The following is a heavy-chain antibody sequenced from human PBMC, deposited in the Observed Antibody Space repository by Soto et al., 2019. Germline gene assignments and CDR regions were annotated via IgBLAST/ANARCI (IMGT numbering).Heavy chain of an antibody. Sequence: EVQLVESGGGLVQPGGSLRLSCAASGFTLSSYEMNWVRQAPGKGLEWVSYISSSGSTIYYADSVKGRFTISRDNAKNSLYLQMNSLRAEDTAVYYCARASCYSEGECWFDPWGQGTLVTVSS. V-gene: IGHV3-48*03. CDR2: ISSSGSTI. D-gene: IGHD2-15*01. J-gene: IGHJ5*02. CDR3: ARASCYSEGECWFDP. CDR1: GFTLSSYE.